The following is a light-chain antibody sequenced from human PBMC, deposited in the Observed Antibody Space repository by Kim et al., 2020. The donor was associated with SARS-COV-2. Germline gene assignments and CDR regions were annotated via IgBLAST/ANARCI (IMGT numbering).Light chain of an antibody. J-gene: IGLJ3*02. CDR2: RNN. CDR3: SAWDSSLSAWV. V-gene: IGLV10-54*01. Sequence: QTATLTCTGNSKNVGNQGAAWRQQHQGHPPKLLSYRNNNRPSGISERLSASRSGNTASLTITGLQPEDEADYYCSAWDSSLSAWVFGGGTQLTVL. CDR1: SKNVGNQG.